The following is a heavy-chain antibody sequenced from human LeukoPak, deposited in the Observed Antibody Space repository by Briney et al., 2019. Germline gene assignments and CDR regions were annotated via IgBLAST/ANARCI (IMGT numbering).Heavy chain of an antibody. D-gene: IGHD3-3*01. Sequence: GGSLRLSCAASGFTFSSYWMSWVRQAPGKGLEGVANIKQDGSEKYYVDSVKGRFTISRDNAKYSLYLRMNSLSAEDTAVYYCARDARITIFGVVIGGFDYWGQGTLVTVSS. V-gene: IGHV3-7*01. CDR1: GFTFSSYW. J-gene: IGHJ4*02. CDR3: ARDARITIFGVVIGGFDY. CDR2: IKQDGSEK.